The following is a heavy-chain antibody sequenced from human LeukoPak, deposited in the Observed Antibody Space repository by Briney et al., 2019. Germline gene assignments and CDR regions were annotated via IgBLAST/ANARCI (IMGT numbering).Heavy chain of an antibody. V-gene: IGHV1-2*02. CDR3: ARGATDWGYEY. CDR1: GYTFTGYY. J-gene: IGHJ4*02. Sequence: ASVKVSCKASGYTFTGYYIHWVRQAPGQGLEWMGWINPNNGGTSYAQNFQGRVTLTRDTSISTSYMELSRLRSDDTAVYYCARGATDWGYEYWGQGTLDTVSS. D-gene: IGHD7-27*01. CDR2: INPNNGGT.